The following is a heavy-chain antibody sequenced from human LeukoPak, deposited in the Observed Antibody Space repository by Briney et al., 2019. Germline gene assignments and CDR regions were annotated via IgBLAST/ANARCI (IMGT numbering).Heavy chain of an antibody. D-gene: IGHD4-17*01. CDR1: GYTFTIYD. J-gene: IGHJ5*02. Sequence: ASVKVSCRASGYTFTIYDINWVRQAAGQGLEWMGWMNPDSGNTDFAQKFQGRVTITRNTSISTAYMELSSLTSEDTAVYYCAVHLPGDYLDPWGQGTLVTVSS. V-gene: IGHV1-8*01. CDR3: AVHLPGDYLDP. CDR2: MNPDSGNT.